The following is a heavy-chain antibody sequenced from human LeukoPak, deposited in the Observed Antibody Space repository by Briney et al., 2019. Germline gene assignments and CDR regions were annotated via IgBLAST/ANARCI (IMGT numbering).Heavy chain of an antibody. J-gene: IGHJ4*02. CDR1: GYSISSGYY. CDR2: IYHSGNT. CDR3: ARSMAYYCSGGSCYSGARYFDY. V-gene: IGHV4-38-2*02. D-gene: IGHD2-15*01. Sequence: PSETLSLTCIVSGYSISSGYYWGWIRQPPGKGLEWIGSIYHSGNTYYNPSLKSRVTISVYTSKNQFSLKLSSVTAADTAVYYCARSMAYYCSGGSCYSGARYFDYWGQGTLVTVSS.